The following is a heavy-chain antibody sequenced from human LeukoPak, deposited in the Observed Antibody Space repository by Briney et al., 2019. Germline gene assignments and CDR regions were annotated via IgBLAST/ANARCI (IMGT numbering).Heavy chain of an antibody. Sequence: PGGSLTLSCAASGFTFSTYVMLWVRQAPGKGLQWVAVILYDGSSKYYADSVKGRFIISRDNSKNTLYLQMNGLTAEDTAVYYCARVVAGSVYNSGMDVWGQGTTVTVSS. J-gene: IGHJ6*02. CDR3: ARVVAGSVYNSGMDV. D-gene: IGHD6-19*01. CDR2: ILYDGSSK. CDR1: GFTFSTYV. V-gene: IGHV3-30*01.